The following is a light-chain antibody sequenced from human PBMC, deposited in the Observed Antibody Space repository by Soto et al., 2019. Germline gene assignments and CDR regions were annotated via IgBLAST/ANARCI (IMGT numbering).Light chain of an antibody. CDR2: DVN. V-gene: IGLV2-14*01. Sequence: QSALTQPASVSGSPGQSITISCTGTSSDVGGYNYVSWFQQHPGKAPKLMIYDVNNRPSGVSNRFSGSKSGTTASLIISGLQAEDEAEYFCSSYAGTNTLVVFGGGTKVTVL. CDR3: SSYAGTNTLVV. CDR1: SSDVGGYNY. J-gene: IGLJ2*01.